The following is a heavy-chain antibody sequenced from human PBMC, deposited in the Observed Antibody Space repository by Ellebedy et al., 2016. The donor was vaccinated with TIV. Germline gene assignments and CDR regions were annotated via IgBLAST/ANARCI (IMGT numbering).Heavy chain of an antibody. CDR1: GYTFTDYY. CDR2: INPNSGGT. D-gene: IGHD5-12*01. V-gene: IGHV1-2*02. Sequence: AASVKVSCKASGYTFTDYYMHWVRQAPGQGLEWMGWINPNSGGTNYAQKFQGRVTMTRDTSISPAYMELSRLRSDDTAVYYCASEYGGSGELDYWGQGTLVTVSS. CDR3: ASEYGGSGELDY. J-gene: IGHJ4*02.